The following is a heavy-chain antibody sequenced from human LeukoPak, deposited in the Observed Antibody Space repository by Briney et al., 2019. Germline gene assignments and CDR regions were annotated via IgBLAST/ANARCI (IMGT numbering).Heavy chain of an antibody. CDR2: ISSSSTI. J-gene: IGHJ3*02. CDR3: ARDLLPGDYGANDAFDI. D-gene: IGHD4-17*01. V-gene: IGHV3-48*01. CDR1: GFTFSSYG. Sequence: PGGSLRLSCAASGFTFSSYGMNWVRQAPGKGLEWVSYISSSSTIYYADSVKGRFTISRDNAKNSLYLQMNSLRADDTAVYYCARDLLPGDYGANDAFDIWGQGTMVTVSS.